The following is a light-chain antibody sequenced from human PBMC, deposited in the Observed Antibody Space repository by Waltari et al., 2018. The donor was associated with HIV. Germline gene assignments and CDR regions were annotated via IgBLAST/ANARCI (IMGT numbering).Light chain of an antibody. CDR3: QQFSLSPPLT. CDR2: WAS. V-gene: IGKV4-1*01. CDR1: QSLLFGSNNKNR. Sequence: DIVMTQSPDSLSVSLGERATINCKSSQSLLFGSNNKNRLAWYQQRPGQPPKLLISWASTRESGVPYRFSGSGSGTDFTLTINSLQAEDVAVYYCQQFSLSPPLTFGGGTKVEIK. J-gene: IGKJ4*01.